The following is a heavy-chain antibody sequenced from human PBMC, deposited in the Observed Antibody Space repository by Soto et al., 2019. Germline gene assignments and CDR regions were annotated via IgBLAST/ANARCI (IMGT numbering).Heavy chain of an antibody. CDR1: GGSISSYY. V-gene: IGHV4-59*01. D-gene: IGHD5-18*01. J-gene: IGHJ5*02. Sequence: SETLSLTCTISGGSISSYYWSWIRQPPGKGLEWIGYIYYSGSTNYNPSLKSRVTISVDTSKNQFSLKLSSVTAADTAVYYCARVSDTAMGYNWFDPWGQGTLVTVSS. CDR3: ARVSDTAMGYNWFDP. CDR2: IYYSGST.